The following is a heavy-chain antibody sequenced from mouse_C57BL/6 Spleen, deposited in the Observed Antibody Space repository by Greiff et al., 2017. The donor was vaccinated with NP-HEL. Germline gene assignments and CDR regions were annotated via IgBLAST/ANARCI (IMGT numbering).Heavy chain of an antibody. J-gene: IGHJ1*03. CDR3: ARYYGSSYGYWYFDV. Sequence: QVQLQQPGAELVRPGSSVKLSCKASGYTFTSYWMHWVKQRPIQGLEWIGNIDPSDSATHYNQQFKDKATLTVDKSSSTAYMQLSSLTSEDSAVYYCARYYGSSYGYWYFDVWGTGTTVTVSS. CDR2: IDPSDSAT. V-gene: IGHV1-52*01. CDR1: GYTFTSYW. D-gene: IGHD1-1*01.